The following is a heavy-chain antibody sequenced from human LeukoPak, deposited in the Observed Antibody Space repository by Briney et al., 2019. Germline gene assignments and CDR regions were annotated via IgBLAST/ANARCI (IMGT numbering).Heavy chain of an antibody. CDR1: RGSISTSNYY. CDR2: IFYSGST. J-gene: IGHJ4*02. D-gene: IGHD6-13*01. V-gene: IGHV4-39*07. CDR3: ARGGTSSSWDPFDY. Sequence: SETLSLTCTVSRGSISTSNYYWGWVRQPPGKALEWIGNIFYSGSTYYSPSLKSRVTISLDTSRNQFSLKLNSVTAADTAVYYCARGGTSSSWDPFDYWGQGTLVTVSS.